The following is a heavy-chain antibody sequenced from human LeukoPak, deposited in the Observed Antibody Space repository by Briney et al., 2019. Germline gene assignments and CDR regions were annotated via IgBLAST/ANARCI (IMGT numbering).Heavy chain of an antibody. CDR3: AREVEASGQWLVRDDAFDI. D-gene: IGHD6-19*01. J-gene: IGHJ3*02. CDR1: GYTFTSYG. Sequence: ASVKVSCKASGYTFTSYGISWVRQAPGQGLEWMGWISAYNGNTNYAQKPQGRVTMTTDTSTSTAYMELRSLRSDDTAVYYCAREVEASGQWLVRDDAFDIWGQGTMVTVSS. V-gene: IGHV1-18*01. CDR2: ISAYNGNT.